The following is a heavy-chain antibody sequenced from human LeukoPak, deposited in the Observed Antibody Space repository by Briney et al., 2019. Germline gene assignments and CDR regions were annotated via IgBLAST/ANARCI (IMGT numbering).Heavy chain of an antibody. J-gene: IGHJ6*03. V-gene: IGHV3-43*01. CDR2: ISWDGGST. CDR3: AKAGDYYYYMDV. D-gene: IGHD7-27*01. CDR1: GFTFSHYS. Sequence: GGSLRLSCAASGFTFSHYSMNWVRQAPGKGLEWVSLISWDGGSTYYADSVKGRFTISRDNSKNSLYLQMNSLRTEDTALYYCAKAGDYYYYMDVWGKGTTVTISS.